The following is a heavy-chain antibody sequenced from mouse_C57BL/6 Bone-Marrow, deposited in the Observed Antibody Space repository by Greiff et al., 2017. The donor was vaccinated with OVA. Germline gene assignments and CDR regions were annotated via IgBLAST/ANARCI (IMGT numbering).Heavy chain of an antibody. D-gene: IGHD1-2*01. CDR2: IHPTSGST. CDR1: GYTFTSYW. J-gene: IGHJ2*01. V-gene: IGHV1-64*01. Sequence: VQLHQPGAELVKPGASVKLSCKASGYTFTSYWMHWVKQRPGHGLEWIGMIHPTSGSTNYNEKFKSKATLTVDKSSSTAYMQLSSLTSEDSAVYYCARWVYGLGDYWGQGTTLTVSS. CDR3: ARWVYGLGDY.